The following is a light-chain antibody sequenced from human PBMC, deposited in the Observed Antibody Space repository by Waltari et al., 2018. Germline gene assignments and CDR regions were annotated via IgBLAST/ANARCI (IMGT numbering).Light chain of an antibody. Sequence: SDELTQPPSVSVSPGQTARITCSGDALPKKYAHWYQQKSGQAPVVVIYEDNKRPSEIPLRFSGTSSGTMATVTISGAQVEDEADYYCYSTDSIGLWVFGTGTKVTVL. J-gene: IGLJ1*01. CDR3: YSTDSIGLWV. V-gene: IGLV3-10*01. CDR2: EDN. CDR1: ALPKKY.